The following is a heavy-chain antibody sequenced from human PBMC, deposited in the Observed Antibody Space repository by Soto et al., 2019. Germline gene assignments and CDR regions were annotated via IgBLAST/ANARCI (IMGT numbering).Heavy chain of an antibody. CDR1: GFPLSGYG. D-gene: IGHD6-13*01. Sequence: QVHLVESGGGVVQPGRSLRLSCAASGFPLSGYGSHWVRQAPGKGLEWVAGISFDGTKKYYADSVKGRFTISKDSSNNTLYLQVNSLRAEDTGVYYCAKDVSVAAASPYYGMDVWGQGTTVTVSS. CDR2: ISFDGTKK. V-gene: IGHV3-30*18. CDR3: AKDVSVAAASPYYGMDV. J-gene: IGHJ6*02.